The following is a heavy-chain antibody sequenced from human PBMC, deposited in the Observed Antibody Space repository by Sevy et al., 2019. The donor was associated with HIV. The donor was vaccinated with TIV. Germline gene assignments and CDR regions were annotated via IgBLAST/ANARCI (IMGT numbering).Heavy chain of an antibody. CDR1: GFTFKTYL. CDR3: ARGTTVTDAFDY. Sequence: GGSLRLSCAASGFTFKTYLMTWVRQAPGKGLQWVANIKHEGSEKYYVDSVQGRFTISRDNAKNSLFLQMNSLRVEDTAVYFCARGTTVTDAFDYWGQGTLVTVSS. J-gene: IGHJ4*02. D-gene: IGHD4-17*01. CDR2: IKHEGSEK. V-gene: IGHV3-7*01.